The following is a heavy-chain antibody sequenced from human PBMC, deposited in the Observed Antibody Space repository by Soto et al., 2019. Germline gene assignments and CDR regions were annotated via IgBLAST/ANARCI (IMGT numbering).Heavy chain of an antibody. Sequence: PGGSLRLSCAASGFTFSDYYMSWIRQAPGKGLERVSYISSSSSYTNYADSVKGRFTISRDNAKNSLYLQMNSLRAEDTAVYYCARDHCSSTSCYSYRNYYDGMDVWGQGTTVTVSS. J-gene: IGHJ6*02. V-gene: IGHV3-11*06. CDR1: GFTFSDYY. CDR2: ISSSSSYT. CDR3: ARDHCSSTSCYSYRNYYDGMDV. D-gene: IGHD2-2*02.